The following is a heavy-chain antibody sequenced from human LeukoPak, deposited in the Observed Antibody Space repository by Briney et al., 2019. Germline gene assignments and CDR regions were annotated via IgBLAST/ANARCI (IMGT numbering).Heavy chain of an antibody. D-gene: IGHD5-12*01. CDR1: GGSISSYY. V-gene: IGHV4-59*08. Sequence: SETLSLTCTVSGGSISSYYWSWIRQPPGKGLEWIGYIYYSGSTNYNPSLKSRVTISVDTSKNQFSLKLSSVTAADTAVYYCARLDIVATTRRFDYWGQGTLVTVSS. CDR3: ARLDIVATTRRFDY. CDR2: IYYSGST. J-gene: IGHJ4*02.